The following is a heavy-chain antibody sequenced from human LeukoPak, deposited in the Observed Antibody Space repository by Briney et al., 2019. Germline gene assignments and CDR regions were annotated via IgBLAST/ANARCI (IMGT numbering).Heavy chain of an antibody. CDR2: ISYDGSNK. CDR3: AKDSYGMDV. CDR1: GFTFSSYG. J-gene: IGHJ6*02. V-gene: IGHV3-30*18. Sequence: PGGSLRLSCAASGFTFSSYGMHWVRQAPGKGLEWVAVISYDGSNKYHADSVKGRFTISRDNSKNTLYLQMNSLRAEDTAVYYCAKDSYGMDVWGQGTTVTVSS.